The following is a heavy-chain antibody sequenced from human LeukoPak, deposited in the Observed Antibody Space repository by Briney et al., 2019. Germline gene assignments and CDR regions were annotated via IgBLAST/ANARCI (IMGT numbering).Heavy chain of an antibody. V-gene: IGHV4-34*01. D-gene: IGHD3-3*01. Sequence: SETLSLTCAVYGGSFSGYYWSWIRQPPGKGLEWIGEINHSGSTNYNPSLKSRVTISVDTSKNQFSLKLSSVIAADTAVYYCTRGSSGRYYYYGMDVWGQGTTVTVSS. CDR3: TRGSSGRYYYYGMDV. CDR1: GGSFSGYY. CDR2: INHSGST. J-gene: IGHJ6*02.